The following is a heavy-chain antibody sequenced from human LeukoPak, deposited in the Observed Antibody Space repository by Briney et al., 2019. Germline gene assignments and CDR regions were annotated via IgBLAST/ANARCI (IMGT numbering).Heavy chain of an antibody. Sequence: SETLSLTCTVSGGSISSGSYYWSWIRQPAGKGLEWIGYIYYSGSTNYNPSLKSRVTISVDTSKNQFSLKLSSVTAADTAVYYCARGKRWELHAFDIWGQGTMVTVSS. J-gene: IGHJ3*02. V-gene: IGHV4-61*10. D-gene: IGHD1-26*01. CDR2: IYYSGST. CDR1: GGSISSGSYY. CDR3: ARGKRWELHAFDI.